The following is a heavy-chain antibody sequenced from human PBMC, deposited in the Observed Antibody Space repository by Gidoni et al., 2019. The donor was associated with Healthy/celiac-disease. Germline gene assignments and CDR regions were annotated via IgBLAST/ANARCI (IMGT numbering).Heavy chain of an antibody. CDR2: INHSGST. CDR1: GGSFSGDY. D-gene: IGHD4-17*01. Sequence: QVQLQQWGAGLLKPSETLSLTCAVYGGSFSGDYWSWIRQPPGKGLEWIGEINHSGSTNYNPSLKSRVTISVDTSKNQFSLKLSSVTAADTAVYYCATSYGHAFDIWGQGTMVTVSS. J-gene: IGHJ3*02. CDR3: ATSYGHAFDI. V-gene: IGHV4-34*01.